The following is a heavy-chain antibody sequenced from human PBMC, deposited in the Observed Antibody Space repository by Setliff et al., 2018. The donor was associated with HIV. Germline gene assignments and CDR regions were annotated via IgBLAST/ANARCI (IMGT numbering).Heavy chain of an antibody. CDR2: IYPGDSDT. J-gene: IGHJ6*02. D-gene: IGHD4-4*01. V-gene: IGHV5-51*01. Sequence: PGESLKISCKGSGYSFTSCWIGWVRQMPGKGLEWMGIIYPGDSDTRYSPYLQGQVTISADKSISTAYLQRSSLKASDTAMYYCARLKSPTPYYNYGMDVWGQGTTVTVSS. CDR1: GYSFTSCW. CDR3: ARLKSPTPYYNYGMDV.